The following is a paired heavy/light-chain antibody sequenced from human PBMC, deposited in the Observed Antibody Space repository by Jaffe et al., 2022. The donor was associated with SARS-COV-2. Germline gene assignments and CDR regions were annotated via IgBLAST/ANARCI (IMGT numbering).Heavy chain of an antibody. V-gene: IGHV3-11*01. D-gene: IGHD3-10*01. Sequence: QVQLVESGGGLVKPGGSLRLSCAASGFTFNDHYLSWIRQGPEKGLEWLAYISGSGGAIYYADSLRGRFTISRDNAKKSLYLEMNRLRADDTAVYYCARHSYSYGSGLTRTFDFWGRGTLVTVSS. CDR2: ISGSGGAI. CDR3: ARHSYSYGSGLTRTFDF. J-gene: IGHJ4*02. CDR1: GFTFNDHY.
Light chain of an antibody. Sequence: DFQMTQSPSSLSASVGDKVTITCQASEDIRNHLNWYQHKPGKAPKLLIYDASNLITGVPSRFSGSGFRTGFTFTISSLQPEDIAVYYCQQYNNLPITFGQGTRLEI. J-gene: IGKJ5*01. V-gene: IGKV1-33*01. CDR1: EDIRNH. CDR3: QQYNNLPIT. CDR2: DAS.